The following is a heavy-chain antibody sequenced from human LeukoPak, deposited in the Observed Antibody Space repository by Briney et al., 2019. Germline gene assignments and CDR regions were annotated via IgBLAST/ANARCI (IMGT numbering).Heavy chain of an antibody. Sequence: PGGSLRLSCAASGFTFSSYVFHWVRQAPGKGLEWVAVVSSDGSSKTYADSVKGRFTISRDNSRNTLYLQMNSLRADDTSVYYCARRIVVPTAGFHDAFDVWGQGTMVTVSS. CDR1: GFTFSSYV. CDR3: ARRIVVPTAGFHDAFDV. CDR2: VSSDGSSK. V-gene: IGHV3-30-3*01. D-gene: IGHD2-2*01. J-gene: IGHJ3*01.